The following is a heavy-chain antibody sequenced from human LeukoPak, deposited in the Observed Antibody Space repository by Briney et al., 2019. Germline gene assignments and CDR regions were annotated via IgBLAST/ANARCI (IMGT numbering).Heavy chain of an antibody. CDR3: ASSKWLRLPSEV. CDR1: GFTFSSYA. Sequence: GGSLRLSRAASGFTFSSYAMHWVRQAPGKGLEWVAVISYDGSNKYYADSVKGRFTISRDNSKNTLYLQMNSLRAEDTAVYYCASSKWLRLPSEVWGQGTLVTVSS. CDR2: ISYDGSNK. V-gene: IGHV3-30*04. J-gene: IGHJ4*02. D-gene: IGHD5-12*01.